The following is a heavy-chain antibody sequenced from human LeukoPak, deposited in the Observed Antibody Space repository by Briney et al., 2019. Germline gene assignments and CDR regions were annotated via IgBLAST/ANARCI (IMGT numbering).Heavy chain of an antibody. CDR2: INPNSGGT. J-gene: IGHJ5*02. V-gene: IGHV1-2*02. CDR1: GYTFTGYY. D-gene: IGHD2-2*01. Sequence: ASVKASCKASGYTFTGYYMHWVRQAPGQGLEWMGWINPNSGGTNYAQKFQGRVTMTRDTSISTAYMELSRLRSGDTAVYYCARESLVYQLLHWFDPWGQGTLVTVSS. CDR3: ARESLVYQLLHWFDP.